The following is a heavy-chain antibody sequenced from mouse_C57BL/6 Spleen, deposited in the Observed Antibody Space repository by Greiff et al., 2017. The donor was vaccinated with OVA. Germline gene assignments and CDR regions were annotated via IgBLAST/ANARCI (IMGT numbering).Heavy chain of an antibody. CDR2: ISYDGSN. CDR1: GYSITSGYY. D-gene: IGHD4-1*01. V-gene: IGHV3-6*01. Sequence: EVKLQESGPGLVKPSQSLSLTCSVTGYSITSGYYWNWIRQFPGNKLEWMGYISYDGSNNYNPSLKNRISITRDTSKNQFFLKLNSVTTEDTATYYCAGPGTRYAMDYWGQGTSVTVSS. CDR3: AGPGTRYAMDY. J-gene: IGHJ4*01.